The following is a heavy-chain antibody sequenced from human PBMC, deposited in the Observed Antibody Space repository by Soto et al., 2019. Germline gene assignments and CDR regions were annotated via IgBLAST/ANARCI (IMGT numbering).Heavy chain of an antibody. D-gene: IGHD1-26*01. Sequence: QVQLQQWGAGLLKPSETLSLTCGVYGGSFSGNYWSWIRQPPGEGLEWIGEINPSGSTNYSPSLKSRATISPDTSKNQFSLKLSSVIAADTAVYYCARGREGGGASWGQGTLVTVSS. CDR2: INPSGST. J-gene: IGHJ5*02. V-gene: IGHV4-34*01. CDR3: ARGREGGGAS. CDR1: GGSFSGNY.